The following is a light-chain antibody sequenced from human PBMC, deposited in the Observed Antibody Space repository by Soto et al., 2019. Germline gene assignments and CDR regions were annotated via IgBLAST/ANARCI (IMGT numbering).Light chain of an antibody. CDR2: EDS. V-gene: IGLV2-23*02. Sequence: QSALTQPASVSGSPGQSITISCTGTSSDVGSYNLVSWYQQHPGKAPKLMIYEDSKRPSGVSNRFSGSKSGNTAFLTISGLQAEDEADYYCRSFAGSSTFVVFGGGTKLTVL. CDR1: SSDVGSYNL. J-gene: IGLJ2*01. CDR3: RSFAGSSTFVV.